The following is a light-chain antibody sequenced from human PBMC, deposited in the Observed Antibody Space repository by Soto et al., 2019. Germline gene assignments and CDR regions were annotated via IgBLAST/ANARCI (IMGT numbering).Light chain of an antibody. CDR1: QSVSTN. Sequence: VMTQSPATLSVSPGERAALSCRASQSVSTNLAWYQQKPGQPPRLLIYFASTRATAVPARFTAGGSGTEFTLTISSLQSDDLAVYYCQQYTNWPPNTFGQGTRLEIK. V-gene: IGKV3-15*01. CDR2: FAS. J-gene: IGKJ5*01. CDR3: QQYTNWPPNT.